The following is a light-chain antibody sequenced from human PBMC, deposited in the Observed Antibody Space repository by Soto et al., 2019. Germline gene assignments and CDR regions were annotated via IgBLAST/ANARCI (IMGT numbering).Light chain of an antibody. V-gene: IGLV4-69*01. Sequence: QAVVTQSPSASASLGASVKLTCTLSSGHSSYAIAWHQQQPEKGPRYLMKLNSDGSHSKGDGIPDRFSGSSSGAERFLTISGLQSEDEAVYYCQTWGAGIVIFGGGTKVTVL. CDR2: LNSDGSH. CDR1: SGHSSYA. CDR3: QTWGAGIVI. J-gene: IGLJ2*01.